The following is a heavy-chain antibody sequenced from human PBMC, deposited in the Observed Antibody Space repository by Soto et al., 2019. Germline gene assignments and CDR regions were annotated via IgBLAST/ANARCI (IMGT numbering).Heavy chain of an antibody. CDR2: IKQAGSEN. D-gene: IGHD5-18*01. CDR3: VRDFEGSYGYGPFDY. Sequence: GGALRLSSAASGFTFSSYLMSWVRQSPGKGLEWVANIKQAGSENYYVDSVRGRFTISRDNAKNSLYLQMNSLRAEDTAVYYCVRDFEGSYGYGPFDYWGQGTLVTVS. CDR1: GFTFSSYL. V-gene: IGHV3-7*03. J-gene: IGHJ4*02.